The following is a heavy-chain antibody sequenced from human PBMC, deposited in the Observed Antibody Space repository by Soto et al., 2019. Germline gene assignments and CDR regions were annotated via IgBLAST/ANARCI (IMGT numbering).Heavy chain of an antibody. CDR2: IRTDGSIT. CDR1: GFTFSNYW. CDR3: ARGGCEGGYCLEAPRGFDI. V-gene: IGHV3-74*01. D-gene: IGHD2-21*02. J-gene: IGHJ3*02. Sequence: EVQLVESGGGLVPPGGSLRLSCVASGFTFSNYWMHWVRQAPGEGLVWVSRIRTDGSITDYADSVKGRFTIARDNAKSTLYLQMNSLRAEDTAVYYCARGGCEGGYCLEAPRGFDIWGQGTKVTFSS.